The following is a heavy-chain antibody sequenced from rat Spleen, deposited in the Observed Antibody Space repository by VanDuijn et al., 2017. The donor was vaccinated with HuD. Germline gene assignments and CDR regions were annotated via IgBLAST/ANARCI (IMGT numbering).Heavy chain of an antibody. CDR3: ARTGFAY. CDR2: ITYEGSST. V-gene: IGHV5-22*01. Sequence: EVQLVESDGGLVQPGRSLKLSCAASGFTFSDYYMAWVRQAPKKGLEWVASITYEGSSTYYGDSVKGRFTISRDNAKNTGYLQMKNLRSEDTAMYYCARTGFAYWGQGTLVTVSS. J-gene: IGHJ3*01. CDR1: GFTFSDYY.